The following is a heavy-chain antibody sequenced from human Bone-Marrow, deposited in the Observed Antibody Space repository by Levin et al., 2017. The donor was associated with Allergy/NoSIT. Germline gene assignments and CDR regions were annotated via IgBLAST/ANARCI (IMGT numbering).Heavy chain of an antibody. CDR1: GLGFTFGDHG. D-gene: IGHD6-13*01. J-gene: IGHJ2*01. CDR2: IRSTFFGGTT. Sequence: GGSLRLSCTASGLGFTFGDHGMSFFRQAPGKGLEWVGFIRSTFFGGTTEYAASVEGRFTISRDDSESIAYLQMNSLKTEDTALYYCSQQQVGDWYFDLWGRGTLVTVSS. V-gene: IGHV3-49*03. CDR3: SQQQVGDWYFDL.